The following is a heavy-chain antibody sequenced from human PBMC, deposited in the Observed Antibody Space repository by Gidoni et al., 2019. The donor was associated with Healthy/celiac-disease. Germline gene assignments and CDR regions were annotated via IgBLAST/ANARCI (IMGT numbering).Heavy chain of an antibody. D-gene: IGHD2-8*01. Sequence: EVQLLESGGGLVQPGGSLRLSCAASGLPFSSYAMRWVRQAPGKGLEWVSAISGSGGSTYSADSVKGRFTISRDNSKNTLYLQMNSLRAEDTAVYYCATGGRKTNFYYWGQGTLVTVSS. J-gene: IGHJ4*02. CDR1: GLPFSSYA. V-gene: IGHV3-23*01. CDR3: ATGGRKTNFYY. CDR2: ISGSGGST.